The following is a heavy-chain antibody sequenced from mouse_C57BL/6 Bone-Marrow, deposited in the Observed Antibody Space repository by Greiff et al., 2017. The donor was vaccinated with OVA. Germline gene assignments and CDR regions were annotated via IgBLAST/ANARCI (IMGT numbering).Heavy chain of an antibody. D-gene: IGHD1-1*01. CDR1: GFTFTSYW. Sequence: VQLQQPGAELVKPGASVKMSCKASGFTFTSYWITWVKQRPGQGLEWIGDIYPGSGSTNYNAKFKSKATLTVDTSSSTAYMQLSSLTSEDSAVYYCAREGTTVVADYWGQGTTLTVSS. CDR2: IYPGSGST. CDR3: AREGTTVVADY. J-gene: IGHJ2*01. V-gene: IGHV1-55*01.